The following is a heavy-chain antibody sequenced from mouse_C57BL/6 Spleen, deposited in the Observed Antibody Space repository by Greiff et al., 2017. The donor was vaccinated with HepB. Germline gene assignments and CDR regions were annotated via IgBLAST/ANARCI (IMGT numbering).Heavy chain of an antibody. D-gene: IGHD1-1*01. CDR1: GYTFTSYW. J-gene: IGHJ4*01. CDR3: ARPVVAKGYYAMDY. CDR2: IDPSDSYT. V-gene: IGHV1-69*01. Sequence: QVQLQQPGAELVMPGASVKLSCKASGYTFTSYWMHWVKQRPGQGLEWIGEIDPSDSYTNYNQKFKGKSTLTVDKSSSTAYMQLSSLTSEDSAVYYCARPVVAKGYYAMDYWGQGTSVTVSS.